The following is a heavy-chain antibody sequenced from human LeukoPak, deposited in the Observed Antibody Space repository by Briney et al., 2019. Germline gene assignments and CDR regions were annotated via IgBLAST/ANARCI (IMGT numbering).Heavy chain of an antibody. J-gene: IGHJ6*03. CDR2: NNHSGST. Sequence: PSETLSLTCAVYGGSFSGYYWSWIRQPPGKGLEWIGENNHSGSTNYNPSLKSRVTISVDTSKNQFSLKLSSVTAADTAVYYCARGRWSGSTPYYYYYYHMDVWGKGTTVTVSS. CDR3: ARGRWSGSTPYYYYYYHMDV. D-gene: IGHD3-3*01. CDR1: GGSFSGYY. V-gene: IGHV4-34*01.